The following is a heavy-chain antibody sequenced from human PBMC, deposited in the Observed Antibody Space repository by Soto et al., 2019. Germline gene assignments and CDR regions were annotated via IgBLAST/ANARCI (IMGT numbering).Heavy chain of an antibody. V-gene: IGHV3-33*01. CDR2: IWYDGSNK. CDR3: ARGCVLPSCSSTSFYCPRSLDY. CDR1: GFTFSSYG. J-gene: IGHJ4*02. D-gene: IGHD2-2*01. Sequence: PGGSLRLSCAASGFTFSSYGMHWVRQAPGKGLEWVAVIWYDGSNKYYADSVKGRFTISRDNSKNTLYLQMNSLRAEDTAVYYCARGCVLPSCSSTSFYCPRSLDYWGQGTLVTVSS.